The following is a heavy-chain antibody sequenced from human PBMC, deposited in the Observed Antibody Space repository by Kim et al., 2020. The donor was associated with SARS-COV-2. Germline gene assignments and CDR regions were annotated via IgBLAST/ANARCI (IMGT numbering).Heavy chain of an antibody. J-gene: IGHJ4*02. Sequence: SETLSLTCTVSGNPVHDRHYSWGWIRQPPGRRLEWIGRIDYSGTTHYSPPLESRVTVSVDTSRNQFSLNLDSVTAADSAVYYGVGLVFGCGYYFYFWGRG. CDR2: IDYSGTT. V-gene: IGHV4-39*01. CDR3: VGLVFGCGYYFYF. D-gene: IGHD3-3*01. CDR1: GNPVHDRHYS.